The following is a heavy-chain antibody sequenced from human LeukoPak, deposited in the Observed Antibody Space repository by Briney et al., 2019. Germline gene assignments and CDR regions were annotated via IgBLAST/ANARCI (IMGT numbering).Heavy chain of an antibody. Sequence: GASVKVSCKASGYTFTTYGLHWERQAPGQRLEWLGWIDTVNGNTRYSQNFQGRVTITRDTSAETAYMELTSLRSEDTALCYCARDRLGRGELSPPDHWGQGTLVTVSS. CDR1: GYTFTTYG. CDR2: IDTVNGNT. V-gene: IGHV1-3*04. CDR3: ARDRLGRGELSPPDH. J-gene: IGHJ5*02. D-gene: IGHD3-16*02.